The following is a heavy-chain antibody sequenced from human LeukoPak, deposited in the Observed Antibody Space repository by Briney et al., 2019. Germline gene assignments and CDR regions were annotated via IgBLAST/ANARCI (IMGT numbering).Heavy chain of an antibody. CDR3: AKVVSSWSYYFDS. D-gene: IGHD6-13*01. CDR1: GFNFRSYS. V-gene: IGHV3-48*02. CDR2: VSSSSSSI. Sequence: GGSLRLSCAASGFNFRSYSMNWVRQAPGKGLEWVSYVSSSSSSIYYADSVRGRFTISRDNAKNSLYLQMNSLRDEDTAVYYCAKVVSSWSYYFDSWGQGTLVTVSS. J-gene: IGHJ4*02.